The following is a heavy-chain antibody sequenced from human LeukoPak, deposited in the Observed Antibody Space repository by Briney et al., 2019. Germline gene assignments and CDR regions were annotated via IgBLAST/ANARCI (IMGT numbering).Heavy chain of an antibody. J-gene: IGHJ3*02. D-gene: IGHD5-18*01. CDR1: RGSLSSYY. CDR3: ARRRFSYGDNDAFDI. V-gene: IGHV4-59*08. CDR2: IYYSGGT. Sequence: PSETLSLTCTVSRGSLSSYYWSWIRQPPGKGLEWIGYIYYSGGTNYNPSLESRVTISVDTSTNQFSLKLGSVTAADTAVYYCARRRFSYGDNDAFDIWGQGTMVTVSS.